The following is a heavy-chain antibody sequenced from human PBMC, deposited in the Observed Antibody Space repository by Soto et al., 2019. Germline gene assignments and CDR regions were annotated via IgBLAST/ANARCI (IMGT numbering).Heavy chain of an antibody. Sequence: ASVKVSCKASGYTFTSYYMHWVRQAPGQGLEWMGIINPSGGSTSYAQKFRGRVTMTRDTSTSTVYMELSSLRSEDTAVYYCARDPPNPGNRHGMDVWGQGTTVTVSS. CDR1: GYTFTSYY. CDR2: INPSGGST. D-gene: IGHD4-4*01. CDR3: ARDPPNPGNRHGMDV. V-gene: IGHV1-46*01. J-gene: IGHJ6*02.